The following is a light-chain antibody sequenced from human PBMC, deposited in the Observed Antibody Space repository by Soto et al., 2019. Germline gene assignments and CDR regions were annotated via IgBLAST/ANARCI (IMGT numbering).Light chain of an antibody. J-gene: IGLJ3*02. CDR1: SSDVGGYNF. CDR3: TSYATRHTLV. V-gene: IGLV2-14*01. Sequence: QSALTQPASVSGSPGQTITISCTGTSSDVGGYNFVSWYQHHPGRGPKLIIYEVSNRPSGLSHRFSGSKSGNTSSLTISGLQPDDEADYCCTSYATRHTLVFGGGTKLTVL. CDR2: EVS.